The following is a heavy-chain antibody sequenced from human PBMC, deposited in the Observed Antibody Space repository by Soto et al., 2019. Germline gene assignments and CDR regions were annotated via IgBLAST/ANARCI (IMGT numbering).Heavy chain of an antibody. J-gene: IGHJ6*02. CDR1: GFTFSSYA. V-gene: IGHV3-30-3*01. Sequence: GGSLRLSCAASGFTFSSYAMHWVRQAPGKGLEWVAVISYDGSNKYYADSVKGRFTISRDNSKNTLYLQMNSLRAEDTAVYYCARDRGDCSSTSCFYYYYGMDVWGQGTTVTVSS. CDR2: ISYDGSNK. CDR3: ARDRGDCSSTSCFYYYYGMDV. D-gene: IGHD2-2*01.